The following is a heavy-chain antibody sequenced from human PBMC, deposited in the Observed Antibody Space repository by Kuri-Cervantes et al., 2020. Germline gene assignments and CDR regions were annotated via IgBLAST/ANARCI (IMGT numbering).Heavy chain of an antibody. Sequence: LSLTCAASGFTFSSYGMHWVRQAPGKGLEWVAVIWYDGSNKYYADSVKGRFTISRDNSKNTLYLQMNSLRAGDTALYFCARNWHDGFDVWGQGTWVTVSS. D-gene: IGHD1-1*01. CDR1: GFTFSSYG. V-gene: IGHV3-33*01. CDR3: ARNWHDGFDV. CDR2: IWYDGSNK. J-gene: IGHJ3*01.